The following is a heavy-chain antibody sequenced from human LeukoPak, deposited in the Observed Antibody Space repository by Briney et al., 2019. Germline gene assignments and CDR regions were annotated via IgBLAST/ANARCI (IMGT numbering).Heavy chain of an antibody. J-gene: IGHJ3*02. CDR2: IYYSGST. CDR3: ARDPGGAFDI. V-gene: IGHV4-39*07. Sequence: SETLSLTCTVSGGSISSSSYYWGWIRQPPGKGLEWIGSIYYSGSTYYNPSLKSRVTISVDTSKNQFSLKLSSVTAADTAVYYCARDPGGAFDIWGQGTMVTVSS. CDR1: GGSISSSSYY. D-gene: IGHD1-14*01.